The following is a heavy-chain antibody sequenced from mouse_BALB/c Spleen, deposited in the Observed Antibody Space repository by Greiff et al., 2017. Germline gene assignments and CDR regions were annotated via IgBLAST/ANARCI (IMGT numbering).Heavy chain of an antibody. CDR3: ARDLGYGNYGGFAY. J-gene: IGHJ3*01. Sequence: VQLQQSGPGLVAPSQSLSITCTVSGFSLTSYGVHWVRQPPGKGLEWLGVIWAGGSTNYNSALMSRLSISKDNSKSQVFLKMNSLQTDDTAMYYCARDLGYGNYGGFAYWGQGTLGTVSA. CDR1: GFSLTSYG. D-gene: IGHD2-1*01. CDR2: IWAGGST. V-gene: IGHV2-9*02.